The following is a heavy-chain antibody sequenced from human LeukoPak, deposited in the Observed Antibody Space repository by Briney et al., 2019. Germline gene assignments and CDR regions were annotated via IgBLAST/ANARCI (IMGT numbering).Heavy chain of an antibody. V-gene: IGHV1-69*05. Sequence: SVKVSCKASGGTFSSYAISWVRQAPGQGLEWMGGIIPIFGTANYAQKFQGRVTITTDESTSTAYMELSSPRYEDTAVYYCARGPAYCGGDCYPPPDYWGQGTLVTVSS. CDR1: GGTFSSYA. CDR3: ARGPAYCGGDCYPPPDY. D-gene: IGHD2-21*02. J-gene: IGHJ4*02. CDR2: IIPIFGTA.